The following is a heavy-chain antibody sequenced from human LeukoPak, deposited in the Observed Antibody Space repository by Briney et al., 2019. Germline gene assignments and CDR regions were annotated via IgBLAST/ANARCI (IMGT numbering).Heavy chain of an antibody. CDR1: GYSFTSYW. CDR3: ARTIAAAPIYFDY. D-gene: IGHD6-13*01. CDR2: IYPGDSDT. V-gene: IGHV5-51*01. Sequence: GESLKISCKGSGYSFTSYWIGWVRQMPGKGLEWMGIIYPGDSDTRYSPSFQGQVTISADKPISTAYLQWSSLKASDTAMYYCARTIAAAPIYFDYWGQGTLVTVSS. J-gene: IGHJ4*02.